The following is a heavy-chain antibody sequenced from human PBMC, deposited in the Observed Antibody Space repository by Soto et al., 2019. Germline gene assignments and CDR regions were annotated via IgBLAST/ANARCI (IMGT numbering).Heavy chain of an antibody. D-gene: IGHD2-15*01. J-gene: IGHJ4*02. CDR3: ASSLQGYCSGGSCYPTFFDY. Sequence: QVQLQESGPGLVKPSQTLSLTCTVSGGSISSGDYYWSWIRQPPGKGLEWIGYIYYSGSTYYNPSLKSRVTISVDRSKNQFSLKLSSVTAADTAVYYCASSLQGYCSGGSCYPTFFDYWGQGTLVTVSS. CDR2: IYYSGST. CDR1: GGSISSGDYY. V-gene: IGHV4-30-4*01.